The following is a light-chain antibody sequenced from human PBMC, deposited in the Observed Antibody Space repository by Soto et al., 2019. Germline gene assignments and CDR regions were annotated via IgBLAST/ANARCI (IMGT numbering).Light chain of an antibody. Sequence: EIVMTQSPATLSVSPGERATLSCRASQGIRNFLAWYQQKPGQAPRLLISGASTSPTGIPARFSGSGSGRDFTLTTSSLQSEDFAVYYCQQSASWPWTFGQGTKVEIK. CDR3: QQSASWPWT. CDR2: GAS. J-gene: IGKJ1*01. V-gene: IGKV3-15*01. CDR1: QGIRNF.